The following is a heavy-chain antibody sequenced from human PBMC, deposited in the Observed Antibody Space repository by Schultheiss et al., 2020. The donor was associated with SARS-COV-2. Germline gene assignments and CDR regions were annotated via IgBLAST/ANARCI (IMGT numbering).Heavy chain of an antibody. D-gene: IGHD6-19*01. V-gene: IGHV4-34*01. CDR3: ARLPKGWGYFDY. Sequence: SETLSLTCAVYGESFNGFSWTCIRQSPGKGLEWIGQVSHSGATHYSPSLKRRVTISVDTSKNQFSLKLSSVTAADTAVYYCARLPKGWGYFDYWGQGTLVTVSS. CDR1: GESFNGFS. CDR2: VSHSGAT. J-gene: IGHJ4*02.